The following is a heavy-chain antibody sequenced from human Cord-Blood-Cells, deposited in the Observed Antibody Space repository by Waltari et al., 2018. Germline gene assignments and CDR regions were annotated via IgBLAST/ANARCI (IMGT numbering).Heavy chain of an antibody. CDR3: ARGRGSSALKAFDI. CDR1: GGSFRGYY. J-gene: IGHJ3*02. CDR2: INHSGST. V-gene: IGHV4-34*01. D-gene: IGHD6-6*01. Sequence: QVQLQQWGAGLLKPSETLSLTCAVYGGSFRGYYWGWIRQPPGKGLEWIGEINHSGSTNYNPSLKSRFTKTVDPSKNQFSRKLISGTAADTAVYYCARGRGSSALKAFDIWGQGTMVTVSS.